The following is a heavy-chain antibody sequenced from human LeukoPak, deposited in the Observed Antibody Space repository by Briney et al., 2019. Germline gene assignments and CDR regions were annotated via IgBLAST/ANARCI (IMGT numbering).Heavy chain of an antibody. CDR1: GFTFSSYS. V-gene: IGHV3-30*18. CDR3: AKDGRSGSYLGTFDY. Sequence: GGSLRLSCAASGFTFSSYSMNWVRQAPGKGLEWVAVISYDGSNKYYADSVKGRFTISRDNSKNTLYLQMNSLRAEDTAVYYCAKDGRSGSYLGTFDYWGQGTLVTVSS. J-gene: IGHJ4*02. CDR2: ISYDGSNK. D-gene: IGHD1-26*01.